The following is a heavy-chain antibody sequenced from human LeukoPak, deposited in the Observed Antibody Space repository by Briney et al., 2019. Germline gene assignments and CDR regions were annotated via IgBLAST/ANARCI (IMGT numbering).Heavy chain of an antibody. V-gene: IGHV1-46*01. CDR1: GYTFTSYY. J-gene: IGHJ4*02. D-gene: IGHD3-16*01. CDR2: INPSGGST. CDR3: AVLIMGDDFDY. Sequence: ASVKVSCKASGYTFTSYYMHWVRQAPGQGLEWMGIINPSGGSTSYAQKFQGRVTMTRDMSTSTVYMELSSLRSEDTAVYYCAVLIMGDDFDYWGQGTLVTVSS.